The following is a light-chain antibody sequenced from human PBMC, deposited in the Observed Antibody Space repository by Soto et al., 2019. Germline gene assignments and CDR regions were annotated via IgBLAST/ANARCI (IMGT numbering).Light chain of an antibody. J-gene: IGLJ2*01. CDR2: EGS. CDR1: STDVGSYNL. CDR3: CSYAGSDTVV. V-gene: IGLV2-23*01. Sequence: QAVVTQPVSVSGSPGQTITISCTGSSTDVGSYNLVSWYQQHPGKAPKFIIYEGSKRPPGVSNRFSGSKSGNTASLTISGLQAEDEADYHCCSYAGSDTVVFGGGTKLTVL.